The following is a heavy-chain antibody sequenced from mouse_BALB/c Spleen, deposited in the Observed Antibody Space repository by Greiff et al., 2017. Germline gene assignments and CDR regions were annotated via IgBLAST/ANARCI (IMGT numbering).Heavy chain of an antibody. CDR2: ISSGSSTI. D-gene: IGHD2-1*01. CDR1: GFTFSSFG. CDR3: ARDGNDY. V-gene: IGHV5-17*02. Sequence: DVQLVESGGGLVQPGGSRKLSCAASGFTFSSFGMHWVRQAPEKGLEWVAYISSGSSTIYYADTVKGRFTISRDNPKNTLFLQMTSLRSEDTAMYYCARDGNDYWGQGTTLTVSS. J-gene: IGHJ2*01.